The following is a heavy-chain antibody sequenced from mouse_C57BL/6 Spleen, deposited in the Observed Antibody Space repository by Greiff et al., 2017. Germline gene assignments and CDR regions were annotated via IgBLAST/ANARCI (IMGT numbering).Heavy chain of an antibody. D-gene: IGHD1-1*01. J-gene: IGHJ4*01. Sequence: QVQLQQSGAELVRPGTSVKVSCKASGYAFTNYLIEWVKQRPGQGLEWIGVINPGSGGTNYNEKFKGKATLTADKSSSTAYMQLSSLTSEDSAVYFCARYTTVVAMDYWGQGTSVTVSS. CDR1: GYAFTNYL. CDR2: INPGSGGT. CDR3: ARYTTVVAMDY. V-gene: IGHV1-54*01.